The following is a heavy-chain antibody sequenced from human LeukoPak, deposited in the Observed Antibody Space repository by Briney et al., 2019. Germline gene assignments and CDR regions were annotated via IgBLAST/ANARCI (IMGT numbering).Heavy chain of an antibody. J-gene: IGHJ4*02. V-gene: IGHV4-59*01. CDR1: GGSISSYY. D-gene: IGHD2-2*01. Sequence: SETLSLTCTVSGGSISSYYWSWIRQPPGEGLEWIGYIYYSGSTNYNPSLKSRVTISVDTSKNQFSLKLSSVTAADTAVYYCASSLGYCSSTSCSWGYWGQGTLVTVSS. CDR3: ASSLGYCSSTSCSWGY. CDR2: IYYSGST.